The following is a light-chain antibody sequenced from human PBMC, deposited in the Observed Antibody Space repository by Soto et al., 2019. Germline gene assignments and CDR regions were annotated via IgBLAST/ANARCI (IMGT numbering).Light chain of an antibody. CDR1: ISNIGSNT. CDR3: AAWDDSLNGLV. V-gene: IGLV1-44*01. J-gene: IGLJ3*02. CDR2: SND. Sequence: QSVLTQPPSASGTPGQRVTISCSGTISNIGSNTVNWYQQFPGTAPKLLIYSNDQRPSGVPDRFSASKSGTSASLAISGLQSEDEADYYCAAWDDSLNGLVFGGGTKVTVL.